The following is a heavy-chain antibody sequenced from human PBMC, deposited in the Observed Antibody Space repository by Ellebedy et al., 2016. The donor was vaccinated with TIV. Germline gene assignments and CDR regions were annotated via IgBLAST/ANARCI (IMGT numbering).Heavy chain of an antibody. CDR2: ISSSSNYI. Sequence: GESLKISCAASGFIFSSYTINWVRQAPGKGLEWVSSISSSSNYIYYADSVKGRFTISRDNAKNSLYLQMNSLRAEDTAVYYCARDAEKRAVSRLGMDVWGQGTTVTVSS. CDR3: ARDAEKRAVSRLGMDV. V-gene: IGHV3-21*01. D-gene: IGHD5-24*01. J-gene: IGHJ6*02. CDR1: GFIFSSYT.